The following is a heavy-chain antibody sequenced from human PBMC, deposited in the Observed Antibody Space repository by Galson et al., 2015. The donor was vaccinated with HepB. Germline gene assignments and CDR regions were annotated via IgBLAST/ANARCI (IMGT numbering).Heavy chain of an antibody. J-gene: IGHJ3*02. V-gene: IGHV3-21*01. CDR1: GFTFSSYN. CDR3: ARSTVTTLSDTFDI. D-gene: IGHD4-11*01. Sequence: SLRLSCAASGFTFSSYNMNWVRQAPGKGLEWVSSISSSSSYIYYADSVKGRFTISRDNAKNSLYLQMNSLRAEDTAVYYCARSTVTTLSDTFDIWGQGTMVTVSS. CDR2: ISSSSSYI.